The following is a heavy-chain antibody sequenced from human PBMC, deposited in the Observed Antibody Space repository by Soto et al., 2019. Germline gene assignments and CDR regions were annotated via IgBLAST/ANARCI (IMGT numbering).Heavy chain of an antibody. J-gene: IGHJ4*02. Sequence: SETLSLTCTVSGGSISSYYWSWIRQPPGKGLEWIGYIYYSGSTNYNPSLKSRVTISVDTSKNQFSLKLSSVTAADTAAYYCARQGALHYYGSGSYFGYWGQGTLVTVSS. CDR1: GGSISSYY. CDR3: ARQGALHYYGSGSYFGY. CDR2: IYYSGST. D-gene: IGHD3-10*01. V-gene: IGHV4-59*08.